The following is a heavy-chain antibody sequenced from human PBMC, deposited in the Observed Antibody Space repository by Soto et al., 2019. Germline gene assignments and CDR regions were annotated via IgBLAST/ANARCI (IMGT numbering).Heavy chain of an antibody. CDR2: INHSGST. CDR1: GGSFSGYY. J-gene: IGHJ5*02. CDR3: TTTARPINWFDP. D-gene: IGHD6-6*01. V-gene: IGHV4-34*01. Sequence: PSETLSLTCAVYGGSFSGYYWSWIRQPPGKGLEWIGEINHSGSTNYNPSLKSRVTISVDTSKNQFSLKLSSVTAADTAVYYCTTTARPINWFDPWDQGTLVTVSS.